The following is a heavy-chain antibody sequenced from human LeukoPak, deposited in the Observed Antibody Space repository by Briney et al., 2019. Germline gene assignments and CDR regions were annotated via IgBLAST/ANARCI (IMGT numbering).Heavy chain of an antibody. D-gene: IGHD4-23*01. CDR2: IYYSGST. CDR1: GGSISSSSYY. Sequence: PSETLSLTCTVSGGSISSSSYYWGWIRQPPGKGLEWIGSIYYSGSTYYNPSLKSRVTISVDTSKNQFSLKLSSVTAADTAVYYCARLFVNSDFDYWGQGTLVTVSS. J-gene: IGHJ4*02. V-gene: IGHV4-39*01. CDR3: ARLFVNSDFDY.